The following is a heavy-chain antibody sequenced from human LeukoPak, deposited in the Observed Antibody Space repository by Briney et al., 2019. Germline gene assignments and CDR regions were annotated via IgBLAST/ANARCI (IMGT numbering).Heavy chain of an antibody. V-gene: IGHV1-69*13. Sequence: GASVKVSYKASGSTFSSYAISWVRQAPGQGLEWMGGIIPIFGTANYAQKFQGRVTITADESTSTAYMELSSLRSEDTAVYYCATDLYYDTSGCPDYWGQGTLVTVSS. CDR1: GSTFSSYA. CDR2: IIPIFGTA. J-gene: IGHJ4*02. CDR3: ATDLYYDTSGCPDY. D-gene: IGHD3-22*01.